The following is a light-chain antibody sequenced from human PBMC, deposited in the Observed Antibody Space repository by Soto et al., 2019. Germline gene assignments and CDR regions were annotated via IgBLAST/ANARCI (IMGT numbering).Light chain of an antibody. V-gene: IGKV3-20*01. CDR2: GAS. J-gene: IGKJ1*01. Sequence: SLLAQSPIIKSLPPVDIETLSCTASQSVISDYLAWYQQKPGQAPRLLIYGASSRATDIPDRFSGGGSGTDFTLTISSLQPEDVATYYCQKYNSAPWTFGRGTKVDIK. CDR3: QKYNSAPWT. CDR1: QSVISDY.